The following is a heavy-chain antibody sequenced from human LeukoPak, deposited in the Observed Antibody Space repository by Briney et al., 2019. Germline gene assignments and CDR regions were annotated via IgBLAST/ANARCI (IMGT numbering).Heavy chain of an antibody. Sequence: PGRSLRLSCAASGFTFSSYAMSWVRQAPGKGLEWVSAISGSGGSTYYADSVKGRFTISRDNSKNTLYLQMNSLRAEDTAVYYCATLRVKGSNDWFDPWGQGTLVTVS. V-gene: IGHV3-23*01. D-gene: IGHD4-23*01. CDR1: GFTFSSYA. CDR3: ATLRVKGSNDWFDP. J-gene: IGHJ5*02. CDR2: ISGSGGST.